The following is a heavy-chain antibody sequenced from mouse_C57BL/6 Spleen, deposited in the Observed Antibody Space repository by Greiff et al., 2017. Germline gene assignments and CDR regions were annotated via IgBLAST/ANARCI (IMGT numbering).Heavy chain of an antibody. V-gene: IGHV1-18*01. CDR3: ARGNWDENYAMDY. Sequence: EVQLQQSGPELVKPGASVKIPCKASGYTFTDYNMDWVKQSHGKSLEWIGDINPNNGGTIYNQKFKGKATLTVDKSSSPAYMELRSLTSEDTAVYYCARGNWDENYAMDYWGQGTSVTVSS. CDR2: INPNNGGT. J-gene: IGHJ4*01. D-gene: IGHD4-1*01. CDR1: GYTFTDYN.